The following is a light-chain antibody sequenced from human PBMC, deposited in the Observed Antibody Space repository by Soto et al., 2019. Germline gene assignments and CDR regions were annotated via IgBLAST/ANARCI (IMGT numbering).Light chain of an antibody. J-gene: IGKJ3*01. CDR3: LQLNTYPFT. CDR1: QGVTSY. V-gene: IGKV1-9*01. CDR2: AAS. Sequence: IQLTQSPSSLSASVVGRVTITCRASQGVTSYLAWYQQKRGKAHKLLIYAASTLQSGVPSRFSGSRSVTDFTLTISSMQPKDFATYYCLQLNTYPFTFRPGTKVEIK.